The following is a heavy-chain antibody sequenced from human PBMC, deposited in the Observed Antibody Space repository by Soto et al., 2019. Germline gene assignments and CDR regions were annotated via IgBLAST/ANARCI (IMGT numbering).Heavy chain of an antibody. CDR3: ARRGYSSSWYYYYYYGMDV. J-gene: IGHJ6*02. Sequence: QVQLVQSGAEVKKPGASVKVSCKASGYTFTSYDINWVRQATGQGLEWMGWMNPYKGNTGYAQKFQGRVTMTRNTSKSTAYRELSMRRSEDTAVYYCARRGYSSSWYYYYYYGMDVWGQGTTVTVSS. CDR2: MNPYKGNT. D-gene: IGHD6-13*01. CDR1: GYTFTSYD. V-gene: IGHV1-8*01.